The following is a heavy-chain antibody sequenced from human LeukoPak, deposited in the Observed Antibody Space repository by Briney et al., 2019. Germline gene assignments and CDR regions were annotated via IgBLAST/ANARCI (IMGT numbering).Heavy chain of an antibody. D-gene: IGHD3-10*01. CDR2: ISGSGGST. J-gene: IGHJ4*02. V-gene: IGHV3-23*01. Sequence: GGSLRLSCAASGFTFSSYAMSWVRQAPGKGLEWVPAISGSGGSTYYADSVKGRSTISRDNSKNTLYLQMNSLRAEDTAVYYCAKAGSGSYSGYWGQGTLVTVSS. CDR3: AKAGSGSYSGY. CDR1: GFTFSSYA.